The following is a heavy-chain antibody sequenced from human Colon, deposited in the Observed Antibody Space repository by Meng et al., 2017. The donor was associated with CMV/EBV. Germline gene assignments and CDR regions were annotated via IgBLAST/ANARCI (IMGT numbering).Heavy chain of an antibody. V-gene: IGHV3-30-3*02. CDR1: GFTFSRNA. CDR2: ISYDGSNK. J-gene: IGHJ5*02. Sequence: GESLKISCAASGFTFSRNAMHWVRQAPGKGLEWVAVISYDGSNKYYADSVKGRFTISRDNSKNTLYLQMNSLRPEDTAVYYCANEGGEQAAWNWLDPWGQGTLVTVSS. CDR3: ANEGGEQAAWNWLDP. D-gene: IGHD3-10*01.